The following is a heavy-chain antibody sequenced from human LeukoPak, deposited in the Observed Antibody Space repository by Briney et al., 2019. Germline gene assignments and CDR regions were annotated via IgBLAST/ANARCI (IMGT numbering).Heavy chain of an antibody. D-gene: IGHD5-24*01. J-gene: IGHJ4*02. CDR2: ISSNGGST. CDR1: GFTFSSYA. V-gene: IGHV3-64*01. Sequence: PGGSLRLSCAASGFTFSSYAMHWVRQAPGKGLEYVSAISSNGGSTYCANSVKGRFTISRDNSKNTLYLQMGSLRAEDMAVYYCARVSDGYNLDYWGQGTLVTVSS. CDR3: ARVSDGYNLDY.